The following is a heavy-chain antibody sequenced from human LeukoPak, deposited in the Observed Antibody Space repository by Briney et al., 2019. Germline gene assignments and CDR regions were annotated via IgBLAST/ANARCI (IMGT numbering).Heavy chain of an antibody. CDR2: FDPEDGET. D-gene: IGHD6-19*01. V-gene: IGHV1-24*01. Sequence: GSVKVSCTVSGYTLTDLSMHWVRQAPGKGLEWMGGFDPEDGETIYAQKFQGRVTMTEDTSTDTAYMELSSLRSEDTAVYYCASLLSGGWEKRDYYFDYWGQGTLVTVSS. CDR1: GYTLTDLS. CDR3: ASLLSGGWEKRDYYFDY. J-gene: IGHJ4*02.